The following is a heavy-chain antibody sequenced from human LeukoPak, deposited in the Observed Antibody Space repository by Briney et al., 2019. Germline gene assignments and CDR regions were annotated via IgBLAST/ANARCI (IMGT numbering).Heavy chain of an antibody. D-gene: IGHD1-14*01. CDR2: IRYDGSNK. Sequence: GGSLRLSCAASGFTFSNGMHWVRQAPGKGLEWVAFIRYDGSNKHYAGSVKGRFTISRDNSKNTLYLQRNSLRAEDTAVYYCAKDTTPPKAGFDPWGQGTLVTVP. CDR3: AKDTTPPKAGFDP. V-gene: IGHV3-30*02. CDR1: GFTFSNG. J-gene: IGHJ5*02.